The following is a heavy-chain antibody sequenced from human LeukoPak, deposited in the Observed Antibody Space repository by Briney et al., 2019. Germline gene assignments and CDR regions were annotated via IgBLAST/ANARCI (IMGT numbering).Heavy chain of an antibody. V-gene: IGHV4-4*07. D-gene: IGHD2-2*01. CDR3: ARDKVVVVPAASMGHNWFDP. Sequence: SETLSLTCTVSGGSISSYYWSWIRQPAGKGLEWIGRIYASGSTNYNPSLKSRVTMSVDTSKNQFSLKLSSVTAADTAVYYCARDKVVVVPAASMGHNWFDPWGQRTLVTVSS. CDR1: GGSISSYY. CDR2: IYASGST. J-gene: IGHJ5*02.